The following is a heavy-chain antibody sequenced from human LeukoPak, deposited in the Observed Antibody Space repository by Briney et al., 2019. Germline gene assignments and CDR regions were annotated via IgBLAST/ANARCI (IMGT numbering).Heavy chain of an antibody. V-gene: IGHV3-23*01. CDR2: ISPGGSP. J-gene: IGHJ5*02. CDR1: GFTSSSNA. D-gene: IGHD5-12*01. Sequence: GASLRLSCAASGFTSSSNAMGWVRQAPGKGLEWVSAISPGGSPYYADSVKGRFTISRDNSKNTLYLQMNSLRAEDTAVYYCVKRELYIVATTWGQGTLVTVSS. CDR3: VKRELYIVATT.